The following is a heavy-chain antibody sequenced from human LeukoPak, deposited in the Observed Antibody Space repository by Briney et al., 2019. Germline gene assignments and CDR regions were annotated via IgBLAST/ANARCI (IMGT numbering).Heavy chain of an antibody. D-gene: IGHD6-13*01. CDR1: GGTFSSYA. CDR2: IIPILGIA. CDR3: ARDLPETPAAGTFWFDP. J-gene: IGHJ5*02. Sequence: GASVTVSCKASGGTFSSYAISWVRQAPGQGLKWMGRIIPILGIANYAQKFQGRVTITADKSTSTAYMELSSLRSEDTAVYYCARDLPETPAAGTFWFDPWGQGTLVTVSS. V-gene: IGHV1-69*10.